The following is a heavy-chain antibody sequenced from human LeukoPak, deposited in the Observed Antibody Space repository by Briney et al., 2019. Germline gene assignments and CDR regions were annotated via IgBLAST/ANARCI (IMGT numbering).Heavy chain of an antibody. J-gene: IGHJ4*02. CDR2: ISAYNGNT. Sequence: ASVQVSCKASGYTFTSYDINWVRQAPGQGLEWMGWISAYNGNTNYAQKLQGRVTMTTGTSTSTAYMELRSLRSDDTAAYYCAREGATEPIDYWGQGTLVTVSS. CDR3: AREGATEPIDY. CDR1: GYTFTSYD. D-gene: IGHD1-26*01. V-gene: IGHV1-18*01.